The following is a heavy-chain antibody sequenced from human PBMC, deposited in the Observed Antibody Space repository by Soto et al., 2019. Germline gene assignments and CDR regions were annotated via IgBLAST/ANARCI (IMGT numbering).Heavy chain of an antibody. Sequence: SETLSLTCTVSGGSVSSGSYYWSWIRQPPGKGLEWIGYIYYSGSTNYNPSLKSRVTISVDTSKNQFSLKLSSVTAADTAVYYCARGADSSSPAFYHYYYYGMDVWGKGTTVTVSS. CDR1: GGSVSSGSYY. J-gene: IGHJ6*04. CDR3: ARGADSSSPAFYHYYYYGMDV. V-gene: IGHV4-61*01. CDR2: IYYSGST. D-gene: IGHD6-6*01.